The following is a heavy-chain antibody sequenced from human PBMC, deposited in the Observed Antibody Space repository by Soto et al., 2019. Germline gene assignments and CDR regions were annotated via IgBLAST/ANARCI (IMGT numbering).Heavy chain of an antibody. V-gene: IGHV3-21*01. Sequence: GGSLRLSCAASGFTFSSYSMNWVRQAPGKGLEWVSSISSSSSYIYYADSVKGRFTISRDNAKNSLYLQMNSLRAEDTAVYYCARVRPKFGGWSYYYYGMDVWGQGTTVTVSS. J-gene: IGHJ6*02. CDR3: ARVRPKFGGWSYYYYGMDV. D-gene: IGHD6-19*01. CDR1: GFTFSSYS. CDR2: ISSSSSYI.